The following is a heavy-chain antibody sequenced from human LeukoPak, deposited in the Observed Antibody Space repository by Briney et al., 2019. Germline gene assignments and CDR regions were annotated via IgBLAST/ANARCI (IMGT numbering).Heavy chain of an antibody. CDR2: ISWNSGSI. J-gene: IGHJ6*03. CDR1: GFTFDDYA. Sequence: GRSLRLSCAASGFTFDDYAMHWVRQAPGKGLEWVSGISWNSGSIGYTDSVKGRFTISRDNAKNSLYLQMNSLRAEDTALYYCAKAKTYCYYMDVWGKGTTVTISS. CDR3: AKAKTYCYYMDV. V-gene: IGHV3-9*01.